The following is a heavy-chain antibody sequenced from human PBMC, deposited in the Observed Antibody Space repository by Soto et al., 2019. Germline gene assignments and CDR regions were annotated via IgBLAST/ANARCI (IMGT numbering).Heavy chain of an antibody. Sequence: GASVKVSCKASGGTVSRYAISWVRQAPGQGLEWMGGIIPIFGTANYAQKFQGRVTITADESTSTAYMELSSLRSEDTAVYYCARGYYYDSSGYYETYYFTYWGQGTLVTVSS. J-gene: IGHJ4*02. V-gene: IGHV1-69*13. CDR1: GGTVSRYA. D-gene: IGHD3-22*01. CDR2: IIPIFGTA. CDR3: ARGYYYDSSGYYETYYFTY.